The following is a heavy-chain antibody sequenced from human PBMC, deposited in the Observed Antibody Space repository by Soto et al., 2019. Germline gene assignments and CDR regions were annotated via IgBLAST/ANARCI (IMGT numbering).Heavy chain of an antibody. J-gene: IGHJ4*02. CDR1: GFTFSSYS. Sequence: EVQLVESGGGLVKPGGSLRLSCAASGFTFSSYSMNWVRQAPGKGLEWVSSISSSSSYIYYADSVKGRVTISRDNAKNSLYLQMNSLRAEDMAVYYCARGPAYVVVVPAAMRLYFDYWGQGTLVTVSS. V-gene: IGHV3-21*01. D-gene: IGHD2-2*01. CDR2: ISSSSSYI. CDR3: ARGPAYVVVVPAAMRLYFDY.